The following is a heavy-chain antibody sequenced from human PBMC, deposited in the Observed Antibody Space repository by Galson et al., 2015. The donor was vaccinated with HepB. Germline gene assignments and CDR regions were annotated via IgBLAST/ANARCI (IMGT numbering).Heavy chain of an antibody. D-gene: IGHD6-25*01. CDR2: IISNYGTA. V-gene: IGHV1-69*13. CDR3: AVVGGYSGGVDWFDP. CDR1: GGTFSSYA. Sequence: SVKVSCKASGGTFSSYAISWVRQAPGQGLEWMGGIISNYGTANYAQKLQGRVTITADESTSTAYMELSSLRTEDTAVYYCAVVGGYSGGVDWFDPWGQGTLVTVSS. J-gene: IGHJ5*02.